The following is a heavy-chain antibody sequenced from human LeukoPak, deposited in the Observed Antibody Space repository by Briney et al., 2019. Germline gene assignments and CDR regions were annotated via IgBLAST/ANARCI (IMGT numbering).Heavy chain of an antibody. D-gene: IGHD3-22*01. V-gene: IGHV3-21*01. CDR1: GFTFSSYS. Sequence: GGSLRLSCAASGFTFSSYSMNWVRQAPGKGLEWVSSISSSSSYIYYADSVKGRFTIFRDNAKNSLYLQMNSLRAEDTAVYYCARQGSYYPADFDYWGQGTLVTVSS. CDR3: ARQGSYYPADFDY. J-gene: IGHJ4*02. CDR2: ISSSSSYI.